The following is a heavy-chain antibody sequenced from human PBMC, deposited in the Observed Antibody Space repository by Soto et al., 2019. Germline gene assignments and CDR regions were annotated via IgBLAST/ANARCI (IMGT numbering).Heavy chain of an antibody. CDR3: AKSLVGGALANAIFDY. CDR2: VSSSGST. CDR1: GGSINDYY. J-gene: IGHJ4*02. V-gene: IGHV4-59*01. D-gene: IGHD3-16*01. Sequence: SETLSLTCTVSGGSINDYYWSWIRQPPGKGLEWIGHVSSSGSTKYTPSLQSRVTISVGTSKNQFSLMLNSVTAADTAVYYCAKSLVGGALANAIFDYWGQGTLVTVSS.